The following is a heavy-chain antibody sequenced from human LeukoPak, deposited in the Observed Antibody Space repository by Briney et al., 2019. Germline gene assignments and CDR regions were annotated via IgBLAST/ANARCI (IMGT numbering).Heavy chain of an antibody. V-gene: IGHV4-39*02. Sequence: KPSETLSLTCTVSGGSISSSSYYWGWIRQPPGKGLEWIGSIYYSGSTYYNPSLKSRVTISVDTSKNQFSLKLSSVTAADTAVYYCAREGIAAPTTCMPGCYYFDYWGQGTLVTVSS. J-gene: IGHJ4*02. D-gene: IGHD6-13*01. CDR2: IYYSGST. CDR3: AREGIAAPTTCMPGCYYFDY. CDR1: GGSISSSSYY.